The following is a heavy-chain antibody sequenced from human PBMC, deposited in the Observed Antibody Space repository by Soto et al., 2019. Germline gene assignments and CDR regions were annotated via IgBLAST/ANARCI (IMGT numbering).Heavy chain of an antibody. Sequence: QITLKESGPTLVKATQTLTLTCTFSGFSLSTSGVGVGWIRQSPGKALEWLALIDWDDDKRYSPSLKSRVTITKDTSKNQVALTMTNMDPVDTATYYCAHSWMTFDYWGQGALVTVSS. V-gene: IGHV2-5*02. CDR3: AHSWMTFDY. CDR2: IDWDDDK. J-gene: IGHJ4*02. CDR1: GFSLSTSGVG. D-gene: IGHD1-1*01.